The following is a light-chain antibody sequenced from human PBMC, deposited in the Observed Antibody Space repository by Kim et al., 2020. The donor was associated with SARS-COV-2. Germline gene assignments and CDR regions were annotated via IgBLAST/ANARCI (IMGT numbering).Light chain of an antibody. CDR1: QGIRNE. Sequence: ASVGDRVTITCRASQGIRNELGWYQQKPGKAPKVLIYGASTLQSGVPSRFSGSGSDTDFTLTINGLQPEDFATYYCLQDYNYPRTFGQGTKVDIK. CDR2: GAS. J-gene: IGKJ1*01. CDR3: LQDYNYPRT. V-gene: IGKV1-6*01.